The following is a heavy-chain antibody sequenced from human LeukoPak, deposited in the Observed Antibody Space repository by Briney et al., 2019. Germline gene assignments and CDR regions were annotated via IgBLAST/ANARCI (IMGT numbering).Heavy chain of an antibody. CDR1: GFTFRSYW. J-gene: IGHJ3*02. CDR3: ARGGQAGTGEI. V-gene: IGHV3-7*01. D-gene: IGHD3-10*01. CDR2: IKQDGSET. Sequence: GGSLRLSCAASGFTFRSYWMTWVRQSPGKGLEWVANIKQDGSETYHVDSVKGRFTISRDNAKDSLYLEMNSLRAEDTAVYYCARGGQAGTGEIWGQGTLVTVSS.